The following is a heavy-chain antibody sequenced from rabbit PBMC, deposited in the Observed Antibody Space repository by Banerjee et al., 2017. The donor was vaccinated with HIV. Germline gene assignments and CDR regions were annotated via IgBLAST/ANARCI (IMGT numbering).Heavy chain of an antibody. D-gene: IGHD4-1*01. CDR1: GFSFSSGY. V-gene: IGHV1S40*01. Sequence: QSLEESGGDLVKPEGSLTLTCTASGFSFSSGYMSWVRQAPGKGLEWIACIYTSSGNTWYASWAKGRFTISKTSSTTVTLQMTSLTAADTATYFCARDLAGVVGWNFGLWGPGTLVTVS. CDR3: ARDLAGVVGWNFGL. J-gene: IGHJ4*01. CDR2: IYTSSGNT.